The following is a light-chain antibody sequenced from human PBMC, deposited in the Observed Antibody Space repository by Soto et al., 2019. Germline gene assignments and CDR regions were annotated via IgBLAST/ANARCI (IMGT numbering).Light chain of an antibody. CDR3: GTWDSSLSAVV. J-gene: IGLJ2*01. CDR1: SSNIGNNY. CDR2: ENN. V-gene: IGLV1-51*02. Sequence: QSVLTQPPSVSAAPGQKVTISCSGSSSNIGNNYVSWYQQLPGTAPKLLIYENNKRPSGIPDRFSGSKSGTSATLGITGLQTGDEADYDCGTWDSSLSAVVFGGGTKLTVL.